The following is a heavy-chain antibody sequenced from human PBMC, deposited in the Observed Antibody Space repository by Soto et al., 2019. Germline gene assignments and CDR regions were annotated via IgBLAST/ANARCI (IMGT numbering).Heavy chain of an antibody. CDR1: GGSISSSNW. CDR3: ARRSITMIVVAHDAFDI. J-gene: IGHJ3*02. D-gene: IGHD3-22*01. Sequence: LRETLSLTCAVSGGSISSSNWWSWVRQPPGKGLEWIGEIYHSGSTNYNPSLKSRVTISVDKSKNQFSLKLSSVTAADTAVYYCARRSITMIVVAHDAFDIWGQGTMVTVSS. CDR2: IYHSGST. V-gene: IGHV4-4*03.